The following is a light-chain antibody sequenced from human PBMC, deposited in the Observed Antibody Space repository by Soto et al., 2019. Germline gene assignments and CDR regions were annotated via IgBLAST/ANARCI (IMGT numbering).Light chain of an antibody. CDR1: QSVSRN. J-gene: IGKJ4*01. Sequence: EIVMTQSPATLSVSPGERATISCRASQSVSRNLAWYQQKPGQAPRLLIYGASTRATGIPARFSGSGSGTEFTLTISSXXXXXXXXXXCQQYNDWPPLTFGGGTKVEIK. CDR2: GAS. V-gene: IGKV3-15*01. CDR3: QQYNDWPPLT.